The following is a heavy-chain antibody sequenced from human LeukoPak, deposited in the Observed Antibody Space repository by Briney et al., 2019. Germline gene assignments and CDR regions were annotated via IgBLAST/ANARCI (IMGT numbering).Heavy chain of an antibody. D-gene: IGHD3-10*01. Sequence: SETLSLTCTVSGGSISSSSYYWGWIRQPPGKGLEWIGSIYYSGSTYYNPSLKSRVTISVDTSKNQFSLKLSSVTAADTAVYYCARHYYGSGSYSGWGQGTLVTVSS. CDR1: GGSISSSSYY. CDR2: IYYSGST. J-gene: IGHJ4*02. V-gene: IGHV4-39*01. CDR3: ARHYYGSGSYSG.